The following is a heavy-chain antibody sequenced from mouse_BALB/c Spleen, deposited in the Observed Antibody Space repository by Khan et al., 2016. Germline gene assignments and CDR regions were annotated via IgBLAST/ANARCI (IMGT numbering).Heavy chain of an antibody. CDR3: VRNAYYPYSLDY. Sequence: EVQLVETGGGLVQPKGSLKLSCAASGFTFNTYAMNWVRQAPGKGLEWIARIRSKSNNFATYYVDSVKDRFTISRVDSQNLLSLQHNALQTEDTSMYYCVRNAYYPYSLDYGGQGTSVTVSS. D-gene: IGHD1-1*01. CDR2: IRSKSNNFAT. J-gene: IGHJ4*01. CDR1: GFTFNTYA. V-gene: IGHV10-1*02.